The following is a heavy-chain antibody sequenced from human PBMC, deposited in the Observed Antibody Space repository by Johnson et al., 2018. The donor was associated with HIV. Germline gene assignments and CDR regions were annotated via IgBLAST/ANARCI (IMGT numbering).Heavy chain of an antibody. CDR3: GRAKGNSYYGSGHDAFDI. Sequence: QVQLVESGGGVVQPGKSLTLSCVASGLSFSNFGIHWVRQAQGKGPEWVSVIYSGENTKYADSVKGRFSISRDNSKNTLFLQLNSLRAEDTAVYYCGRAKGNSYYGSGHDAFDIWGRGTIVTVSS. J-gene: IGHJ3*02. CDR1: GLSFSNFG. D-gene: IGHD3-10*01. CDR2: IYSGENT. V-gene: IGHV3-NL1*01.